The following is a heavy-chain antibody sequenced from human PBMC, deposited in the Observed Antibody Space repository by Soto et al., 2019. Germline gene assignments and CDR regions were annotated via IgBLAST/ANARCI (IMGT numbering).Heavy chain of an antibody. Sequence: EVQLVESGGGLVQPGRSLRLSCAASGFTFDDYAMHWVRQAPGKGLEWVSGISWNSGSIGYVDSVQGRFTISRDNATNSLYLQMNSLGAEDTALYYCAKAGATTVTLSYFDLWGRGTLVTVSS. J-gene: IGHJ2*01. CDR1: GFTFDDYA. CDR2: ISWNSGSI. V-gene: IGHV3-9*01. CDR3: AKAGATTVTLSYFDL. D-gene: IGHD4-17*01.